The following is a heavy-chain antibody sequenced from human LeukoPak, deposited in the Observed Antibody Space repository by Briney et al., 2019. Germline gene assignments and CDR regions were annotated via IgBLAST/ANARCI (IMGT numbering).Heavy chain of an antibody. CDR1: GFTFSSYW. Sequence: GGSLRLSCAASGFTFSSYWMNWARQAPGKGLEWVANIRQDGSEKYYVDSVKDRFTISRDNAKNSLYLQMNSLRAEDTAVYYCARDQGHNAFDIWGQGTVVTVSS. J-gene: IGHJ3*02. V-gene: IGHV3-7*01. CDR3: ARDQGHNAFDI. CDR2: IRQDGSEK.